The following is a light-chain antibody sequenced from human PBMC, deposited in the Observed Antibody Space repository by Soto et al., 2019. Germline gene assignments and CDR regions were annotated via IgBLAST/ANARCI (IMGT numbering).Light chain of an antibody. CDR2: LGS. CDR1: NKLLHNNGYNY. V-gene: IGKV2-28*01. J-gene: IGKJ5*01. Sequence: RTMSKLPMPVIYGETVSISCGSNNKLLHNNGYNYLDWYMQKQGQSPQLLSYLGSNRASGVPDRFTGSGSVTDCKLKITRVAAGDVRVYYCMQALQTPITIGRGTRLEI. CDR3: MQALQTPIT.